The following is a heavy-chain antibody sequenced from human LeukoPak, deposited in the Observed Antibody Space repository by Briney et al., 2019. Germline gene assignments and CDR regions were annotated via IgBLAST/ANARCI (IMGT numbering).Heavy chain of an antibody. V-gene: IGHV3-30*18. CDR3: AKDGLRYYYDSSGFYPGDC. Sequence: GRSLRLSCAASGFTFGSYGMHWVRQAPGKGLEWVAVISYDGSNKYYADSAKGRFTISRDKSKNTLYLQMNSLRVEDTAVYYCAKDGLRYYYDSSGFYPGDCWGQGTLVTVSS. CDR2: ISYDGSNK. CDR1: GFTFGSYG. D-gene: IGHD3-22*01. J-gene: IGHJ4*02.